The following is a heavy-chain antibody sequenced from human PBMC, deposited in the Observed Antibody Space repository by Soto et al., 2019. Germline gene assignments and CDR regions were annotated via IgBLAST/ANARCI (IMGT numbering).Heavy chain of an antibody. CDR3: ARVTTARPGDYYYGMDV. CDR2: ISYDGSNK. CDR1: GFTFGSYA. Sequence: GGSLRLSCAASGFTFGSYAMHWVRQAPGKGLEWVAVISYDGSNKYYADSVKGRFTISRDNSKNTLYLQMNSLRAEDTAVYYCARVTTARPGDYYYGMDVWGQGTTVTVSS. D-gene: IGHD6-6*01. V-gene: IGHV3-30-3*01. J-gene: IGHJ6*02.